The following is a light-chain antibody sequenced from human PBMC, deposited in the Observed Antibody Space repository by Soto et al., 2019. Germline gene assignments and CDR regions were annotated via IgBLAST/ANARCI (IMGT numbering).Light chain of an antibody. J-gene: IGKJ4*01. Sequence: EIVMTQSPATLSVSPGERATLSCRASQSVSSNLAWYQQKAGQAARLLIYGASTRATGIPARFSGSGSGTEFTLTISSLQSEDFAVYYCQQYNNWPPVTFGGGTKVEIK. CDR3: QQYNNWPPVT. V-gene: IGKV3-15*01. CDR1: QSVSSN. CDR2: GAS.